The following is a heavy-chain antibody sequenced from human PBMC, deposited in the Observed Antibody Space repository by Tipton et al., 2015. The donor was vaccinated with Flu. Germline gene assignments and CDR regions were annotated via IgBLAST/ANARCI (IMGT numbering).Heavy chain of an antibody. CDR2: INHSGST. V-gene: IGHV4-34*01. Sequence: TLSLTCAVYGGSFSGYYWSWIRQPPGKGLEWIGEINHSGSTNYNPSLKSRVTISVDTSKNQFSLKLSSVTAADTAVYYCARTGFWSGDIDYWGQGTLVTVSS. D-gene: IGHD3-3*01. CDR1: GGSFSGYY. CDR3: ARTGFWSGDIDY. J-gene: IGHJ4*02.